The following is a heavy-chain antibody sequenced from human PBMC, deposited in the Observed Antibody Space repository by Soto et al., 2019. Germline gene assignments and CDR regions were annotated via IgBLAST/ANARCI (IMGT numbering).Heavy chain of an antibody. CDR3: AREGGRDYYYYGMDV. J-gene: IGHJ6*02. V-gene: IGHV3-30*03. Sequence: PGGSLRLSCAASGFTLSSYGMHWVRQAPGKGLEWVAVISYDGSNKYYADSVKGRFTISRDNSKNTLYLQMNSLRAEDTAVYYCAREGGRDYYYYGMDVWGQGTTVTVSS. CDR2: ISYDGSNK. CDR1: GFTLSSYG.